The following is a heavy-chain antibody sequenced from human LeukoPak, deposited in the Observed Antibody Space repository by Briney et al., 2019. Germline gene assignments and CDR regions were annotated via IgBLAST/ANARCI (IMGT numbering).Heavy chain of an antibody. D-gene: IGHD4-17*01. CDR2: IYYSGST. V-gene: IGHV4-59*08. CDR1: GGSISSYY. J-gene: IGHJ4*02. Sequence: SETLSLTCTVSGGSISSYYWSWIRQPPGKGLEWIGYIYYSGSTNYNPSLKSRVTISVDTSKNQFSLKLSSVTAADTAVYYCASASCYGDDTPLSLDYWCQGTLVTVNS. CDR3: ASASCYGDDTPLSLDY.